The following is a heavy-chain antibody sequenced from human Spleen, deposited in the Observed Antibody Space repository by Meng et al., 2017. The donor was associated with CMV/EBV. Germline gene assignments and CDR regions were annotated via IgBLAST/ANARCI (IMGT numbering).Heavy chain of an antibody. CDR2: IYYSGST. V-gene: IGHV4-39*07. Sequence: SETLSLTCTVSGGSITSGGYYWGWIRQPPGKGLEWIGSIYYSGSTYYNPSLKSRVTISVDTSKNQFSLKLSSVTAADTAVYYCARDPYCGGDCYPPAGMDVWGQGTTVTVSS. CDR1: GGSITSGGYY. J-gene: IGHJ6*02. D-gene: IGHD2-21*01. CDR3: ARDPYCGGDCYPPAGMDV.